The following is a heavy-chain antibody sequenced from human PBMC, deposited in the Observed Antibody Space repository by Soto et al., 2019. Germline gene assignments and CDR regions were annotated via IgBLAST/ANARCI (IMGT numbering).Heavy chain of an antibody. D-gene: IGHD2-15*01. CDR1: GYTFTSYD. Sequence: ASVKVSCKASGYTFTSYDINWGRQATGQGLEWMGWMNPNSGNTGYAQKFQGRVTMTRNTSISTAYMELSSLRSEDTAVYYCARVVVAATYNWFDPWGQGTLVTVSS. V-gene: IGHV1-8*01. CDR3: ARVVVAATYNWFDP. CDR2: MNPNSGNT. J-gene: IGHJ5*02.